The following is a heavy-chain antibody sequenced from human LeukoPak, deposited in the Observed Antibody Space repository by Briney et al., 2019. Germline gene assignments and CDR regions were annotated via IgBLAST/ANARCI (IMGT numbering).Heavy chain of an antibody. CDR1: VYTFTAYY. D-gene: IGHD6-19*01. Sequence: ASVKVSSTPSVYTFTAYYMHWVRQAPGQGLEWMGWINPNSGGTNYAQKFQGRVTMTRDTSISTAYMELSRLRSDDTAVYYCAREVSLAVAGTGGWFDPWGQGTLVTVSS. V-gene: IGHV1-2*02. CDR2: INPNSGGT. CDR3: AREVSLAVAGTGGWFDP. J-gene: IGHJ5*02.